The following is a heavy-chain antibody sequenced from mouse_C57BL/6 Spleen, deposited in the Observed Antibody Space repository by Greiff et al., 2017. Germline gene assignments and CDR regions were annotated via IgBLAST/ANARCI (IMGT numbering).Heavy chain of an antibody. V-gene: IGHV3-6*01. CDR1: GYSITSGYY. J-gene: IGHJ3*01. D-gene: IGHD1-1*01. CDR3: ARDGSSYEGFAY. CDR2: ISYDGSN. Sequence: EVQLLESGPGLVKPSQSLSLTCSVTGYSITSGYYWNWIRQFPGNKLEWMGYISYDGSNNYNPSLKNRISITRDTSKNQFFLKLNSVTTEDTATYYCARDGSSYEGFAYWGQGTLVTVSA.